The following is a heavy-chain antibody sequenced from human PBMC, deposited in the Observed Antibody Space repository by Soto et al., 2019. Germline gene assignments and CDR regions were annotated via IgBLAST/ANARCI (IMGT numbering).Heavy chain of an antibody. CDR3: ATVPPRIVVVLAEFPT. V-gene: IGHV4-4*02. D-gene: IGHD2-21*01. Sequence: QVQLKQSGPGRVRPSGTLSLTCRVSGTSISSTYWWTWVRQSPGKGLEWIGEIYHNGITKYNPSLXSXVXLXVDKSNNQFSLKLTSVTAADTAVYYCATVPPRIVVVLAEFPTWGQGTLVTVSS. CDR1: GTSISSTYW. J-gene: IGHJ4*02. CDR2: IYHNGIT.